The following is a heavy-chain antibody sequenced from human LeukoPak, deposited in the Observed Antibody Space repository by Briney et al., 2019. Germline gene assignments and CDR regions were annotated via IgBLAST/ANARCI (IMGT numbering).Heavy chain of an antibody. CDR1: GGSISSCY. CDR2: IYYSGST. J-gene: IGHJ5*02. D-gene: IGHD2-15*01. V-gene: IGHV4-59*01. CDR3: ASLGYCSGGTCQNWFDP. Sequence: SETLSLTCTVSGGSISSCYWSWIRQPPGKGLEWIGYIYYSGSTNYNPSLKSRVTISVDTSKNQFSLKLSSVTAADTAVYYCASLGYCSGGTCQNWFDPWGQGTLVTVSS.